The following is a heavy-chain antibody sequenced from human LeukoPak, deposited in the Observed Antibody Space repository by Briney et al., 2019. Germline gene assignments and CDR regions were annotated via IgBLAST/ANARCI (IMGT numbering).Heavy chain of an antibody. CDR2: MNPNSGNT. D-gene: IGHD3-10*01. V-gene: IGHV1-8*01. CDR3: ARGGTLVQGVTVLYGMDV. J-gene: IGHJ6*02. Sequence: VASVKVSCTTSGNTFSSYDINWVRQATGQGHEWMGWMNPNSGNTAYAQKFQGRVTMTRDTSISTAYMELSSLRSEDTAVYYCARGGTLVQGVTVLYGMDVWGQGTTVTVSS. CDR1: GNTFSSYD.